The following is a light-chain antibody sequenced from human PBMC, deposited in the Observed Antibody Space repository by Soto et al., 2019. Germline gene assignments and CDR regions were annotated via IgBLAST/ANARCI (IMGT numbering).Light chain of an antibody. J-gene: IGKJ2*01. CDR1: QSVNNY. Sequence: DVQMTQSPSSLSASVGDRVTITCRASQSVNNYLNWYQQKPGRAPNLLIYSASTLQSGVPSRFSCSGSGTDFTLTISSLQLEDLATYYCQQSFITPPTTFGQGTKVEIK. CDR3: QQSFITPPTT. CDR2: SAS. V-gene: IGKV1-39*01.